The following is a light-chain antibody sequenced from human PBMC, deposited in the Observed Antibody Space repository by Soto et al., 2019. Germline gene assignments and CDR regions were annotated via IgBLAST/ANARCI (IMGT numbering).Light chain of an antibody. Sequence: EIVLTQSPATLSLSPGERATLSCRASQSVSSSSYLAWYQQKPGQALRLLIYGASSRATGIPDRFSGSGSASDCSLTISRLEPEAYAVYYGGQYGGSASYFFCQGTKREI. J-gene: IGKJ2*01. CDR2: GAS. CDR3: GQYGGSASYF. V-gene: IGKV3-20*01. CDR1: QSVSSSSY.